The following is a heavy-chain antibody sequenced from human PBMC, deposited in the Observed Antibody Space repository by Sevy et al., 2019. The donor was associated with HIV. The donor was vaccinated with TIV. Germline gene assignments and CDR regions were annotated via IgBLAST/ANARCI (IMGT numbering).Heavy chain of an antibody. CDR3: ARFPPQRAFDI. Sequence: GGSPRLSCAASGSTFSNYAMHWVRQTPDRGLEWVAVVSYDGADTSYADSVKGRFTVSRDNSKSTLYLQMNSLRVDDSAVYFCARFPPQRAFDIWGQGTTVTVSS. CDR2: VSYDGADT. CDR1: GSTFSNYA. J-gene: IGHJ3*02. V-gene: IGHV3-30*04.